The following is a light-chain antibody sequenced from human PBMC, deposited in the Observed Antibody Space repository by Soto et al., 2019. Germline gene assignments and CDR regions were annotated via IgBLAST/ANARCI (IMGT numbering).Light chain of an antibody. V-gene: IGKV3-15*01. Sequence: EIVMTQSPATLSLSPGETATLSCRASQSVHSNLAWFQQHPGQAPRILIYGASSRATGIPVRFSGSGSGTEFTLTISSLQPEDFAVYYCQQYTDWPWGTFGGGTKVGIK. CDR3: QQYTDWPWGT. CDR2: GAS. CDR1: QSVHSN. J-gene: IGKJ4*01.